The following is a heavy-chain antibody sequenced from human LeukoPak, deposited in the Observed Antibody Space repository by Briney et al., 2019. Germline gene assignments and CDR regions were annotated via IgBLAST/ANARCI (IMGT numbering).Heavy chain of an antibody. CDR1: GGSISSSSYY. Sequence: SETLSLTCTVSGGSISSSSYYWGWIRQPPGKGLEWIGSIYYSGSTYYNPSLKSRVTISVDTSKNQFSLKLSSVTAADTAVYYCARARATWPYYYYYMDVWGKGTTVAVSS. V-gene: IGHV4-39*07. J-gene: IGHJ6*03. CDR3: ARARATWPYYYYYMDV. CDR2: IYYSGST. D-gene: IGHD1-26*01.